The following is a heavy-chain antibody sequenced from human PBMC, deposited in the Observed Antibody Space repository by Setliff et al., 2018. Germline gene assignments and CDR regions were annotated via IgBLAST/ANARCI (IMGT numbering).Heavy chain of an antibody. D-gene: IGHD3-22*01. J-gene: IGHJ3*02. Sequence: SVKVSCKASGYTFTSYAISWVRQAPGQGLEWMGGIIPILGIANYAQKFQGRVTITRDTSASTAYMELSSLRSEDTAVYYCASSFSSYYDSSGYPLGAFDIWGQGTMVTVSS. CDR1: GYTFTSYA. CDR3: ASSFSSYYDSSGYPLGAFDI. CDR2: IIPILGIA. V-gene: IGHV1-69*10.